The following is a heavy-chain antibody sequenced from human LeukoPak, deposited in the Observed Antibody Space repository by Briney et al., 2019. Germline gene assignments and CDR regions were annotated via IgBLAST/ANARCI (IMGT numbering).Heavy chain of an antibody. D-gene: IGHD6-13*01. J-gene: IGHJ4*02. V-gene: IGHV4-39*01. CDR1: GGSVSSSNYF. CDR2: IYYSGST. Sequence: SETLSLTCTVSGGSVSSSNYFWGWIRQPPGKGLEWIGSIYYSGSTYYNPSLKSRVTISVDTSKNQFSLNLNSVTAADTAVYYCARLSSSWILDYWGQGTLVTVSS. CDR3: ARLSSSWILDY.